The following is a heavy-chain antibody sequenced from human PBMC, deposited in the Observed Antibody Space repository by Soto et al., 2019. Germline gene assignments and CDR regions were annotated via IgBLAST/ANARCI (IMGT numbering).Heavy chain of an antibody. J-gene: IGHJ6*02. CDR3: ARQASKGIAVAGTLNYYYYYGMDV. CDR2: INPNSGGT. V-gene: IGHV1-2*04. Sequence: QVQLVQSGAEVKKPGASVKVSCKASGYTFTGYYMHWVRQAPGQGLEWMGWINPNSGGTNYAQKFQGWVTMTRDTSISTAYMELSRLRSDDTAVYYCARQASKGIAVAGTLNYYYYYGMDVWGQGTTVTVSS. D-gene: IGHD6-19*01. CDR1: GYTFTGYY.